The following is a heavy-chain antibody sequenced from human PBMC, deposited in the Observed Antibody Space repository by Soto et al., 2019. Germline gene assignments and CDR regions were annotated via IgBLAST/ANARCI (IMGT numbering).Heavy chain of an antibody. CDR1: GGSISSSSYY. D-gene: IGHD2-15*01. J-gene: IGHJ5*02. Sequence: SETLSLTCTVSGGSISSSSYYWGWIRQPPGKGLEWIGSIYYSGSTYYNPSLKSRVTISVDTSKNQFSLKLSSVTAADTAVYYCASLLTLGYCSGGSCYGIRQNWFDPWGQGTLVTVSS. V-gene: IGHV4-39*01. CDR3: ASLLTLGYCSGGSCYGIRQNWFDP. CDR2: IYYSGST.